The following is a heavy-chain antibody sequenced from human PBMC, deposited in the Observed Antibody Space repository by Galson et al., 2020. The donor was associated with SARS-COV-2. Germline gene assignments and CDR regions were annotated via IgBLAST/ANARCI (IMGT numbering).Heavy chain of an antibody. Sequence: SETMSLTCTVSGGPISLYHWCWIRQPPRKGLEWIGYIYYSVITNYNPSLKSRVTISVHTSKNQFSLKLSSVTAADTAVYYCARALFDYGWGSSIWFDPWGQGTLVTVSS. D-gene: IGHD3-10*01. CDR1: GGPISLYH. CDR3: ARALFDYGWGSSIWFDP. J-gene: IGHJ5*02. CDR2: IYYSVIT. V-gene: IGHV4-59*01.